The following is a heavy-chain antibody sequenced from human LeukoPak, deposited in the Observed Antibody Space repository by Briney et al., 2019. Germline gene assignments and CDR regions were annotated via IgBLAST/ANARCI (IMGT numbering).Heavy chain of an antibody. CDR2: IYYSGST. Sequence: PSETLSPTCTVSGGSISSYYWSWIRQPPGKGLEWIGYIYYSGSTNYNPSLKSRVTISADTSKNQFSLKLSSVTAADTAVYYCAGSITIFGVVDCWGQGTLVTVSS. J-gene: IGHJ4*02. V-gene: IGHV4-59*01. D-gene: IGHD3-3*01. CDR3: AGSITIFGVVDC. CDR1: GGSISSYY.